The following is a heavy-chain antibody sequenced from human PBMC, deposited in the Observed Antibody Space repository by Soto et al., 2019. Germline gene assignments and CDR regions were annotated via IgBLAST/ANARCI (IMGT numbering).Heavy chain of an antibody. J-gene: IGHJ4*02. CDR2: IYYSGST. V-gene: IGHV4-31*03. CDR3: ARTPDSSLAIDY. D-gene: IGHD6-13*01. Sequence: PSETLSLTCTVSGGSISSGGYYWSWIRQHPGKGLEWIGYIYYSGSTYYNPSLKSRVTISVDTSKNQFSLKLSSVTAADTAVYYCARTPDSSLAIDYWGQGTLVTVSS. CDR1: GGSISSGGYY.